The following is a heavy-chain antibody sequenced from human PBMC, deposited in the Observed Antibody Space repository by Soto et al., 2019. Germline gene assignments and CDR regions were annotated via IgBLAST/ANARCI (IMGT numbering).Heavy chain of an antibody. D-gene: IGHD3-3*01. CDR2: ITTSSTYK. CDR1: RFPFSNYN. Sequence: GGSLRLSCAASRFPFSNYNMNWVRQAPGKGLEWVSFITTSSTYKYYADSVKGRFTISRDDAKNSLYLQINSLRAEDTAVYYCAKDRAGDIYVAARSGLDYWGQGTLVTVSS. V-gene: IGHV3-21*01. J-gene: IGHJ4*02. CDR3: AKDRAGDIYVAARSGLDY.